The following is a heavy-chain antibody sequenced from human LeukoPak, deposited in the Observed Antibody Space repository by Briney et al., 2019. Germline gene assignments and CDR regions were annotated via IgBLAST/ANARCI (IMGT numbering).Heavy chain of an antibody. Sequence: GSLRLSCAASGFTVSSNYMSWIRQPPGKGLEWIGEINHSGSTNYNPSLKSRVTISVDTSKNQFSLKLSSVTAADTAVYYCARHRYYYDSSGYPFPYYFDYWGQGTLVTVSS. CDR2: INHSGST. D-gene: IGHD3-22*01. CDR3: ARHRYYYDSSGYPFPYYFDY. CDR1: GFTVSSNY. J-gene: IGHJ4*02. V-gene: IGHV4-34*01.